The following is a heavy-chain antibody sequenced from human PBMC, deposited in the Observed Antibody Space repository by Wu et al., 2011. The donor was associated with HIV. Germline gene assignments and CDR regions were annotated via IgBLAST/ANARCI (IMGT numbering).Heavy chain of an antibody. D-gene: IGHD1-1*01. CDR1: GYLFTGYH. CDR2: IHPNRGVT. Sequence: QVQLVQSGAEVKKPGTSVKVSCKASGYLFTGYHIHWVRQAPGQRFEWMGWIHPNRGVTNYAQKFQGRVTLTRDTSTSTVYMELNGLKSDDTGMYYCARGVQQPLQDVWGQGTQVTVSS. CDR3: ARGVQQPLQDV. V-gene: IGHV1-2*02. J-gene: IGHJ1*01.